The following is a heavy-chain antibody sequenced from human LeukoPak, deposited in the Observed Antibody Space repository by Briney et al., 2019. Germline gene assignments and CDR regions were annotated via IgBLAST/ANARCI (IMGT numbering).Heavy chain of an antibody. D-gene: IGHD3-16*01. Sequence: KPSETLSLTCTVSGGSVSSGSYYWGWIRQPPGKGLEWIGSIYYSGSTYYNPSLKSRVTISVDTSKNQFSLKLSSVTAADTAVYYCARDSLRGYNWFDPWGQGTLVTVSS. CDR1: GGSVSSGSYY. CDR3: ARDSLRGYNWFDP. CDR2: IYYSGST. J-gene: IGHJ5*02. V-gene: IGHV4-39*02.